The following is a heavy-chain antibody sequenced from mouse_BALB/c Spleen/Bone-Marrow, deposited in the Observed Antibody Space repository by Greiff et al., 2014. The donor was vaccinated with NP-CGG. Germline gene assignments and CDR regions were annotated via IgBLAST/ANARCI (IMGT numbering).Heavy chain of an antibody. J-gene: IGHJ2*01. Sequence: LQESGPELVKPGASVKMSCKASGYTFTSYVMHWVKQKPGQGLEWIGYIHPYNDGTKYNEKFKGKATLTSDKSSSTAYMELSSLTSEDSAVYYCARRYGNHYFDYWGQGTTLTVSS. V-gene: IGHV1-14*01. CDR2: IHPYNDGT. D-gene: IGHD2-10*02. CDR3: ARRYGNHYFDY. CDR1: GYTFTSYV.